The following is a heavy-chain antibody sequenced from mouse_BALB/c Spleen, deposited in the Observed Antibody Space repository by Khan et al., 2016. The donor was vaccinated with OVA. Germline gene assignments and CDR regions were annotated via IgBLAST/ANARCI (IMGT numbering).Heavy chain of an antibody. J-gene: IGHJ4*01. V-gene: IGHV3-2*02. D-gene: IGHD4-1*01. CDR3: ASELGRYYALDY. CDR2: ISYSGST. Sequence: EVQLQESGPGLVKPSQSLSLTCTVTGYSITSDYAWNWIRQFPGNKLEWMGCISYSGSTTYNPSLKSRISITRDTSKDQFFLQLKSVTSEDTATYYCASELGRYYALDYWGQGTSVTVSS. CDR1: GYSITSDYA.